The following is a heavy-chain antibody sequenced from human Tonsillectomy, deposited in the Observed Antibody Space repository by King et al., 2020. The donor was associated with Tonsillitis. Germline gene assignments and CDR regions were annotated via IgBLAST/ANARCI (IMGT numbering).Heavy chain of an antibody. V-gene: IGHV3-64D*06. CDR1: GFTFRSYV. J-gene: IGHJ3*02. CDR2: ISSNGGCT. D-gene: IGHD3-16*02. CDR3: VKDQQSYDYIWGSYRKAAFDI. Sequence: VQLVESWGGLVQPGGSLRLSCSASGFTFRSYVMHCVRQAPGQGLEYVSAISSNGGCTYYAYSVKGRFTISRDNSTNTLYLQMSSLRAEDTAVYYCVKDQQSYDYIWGSYRKAAFDIWGQGTMVTVSS.